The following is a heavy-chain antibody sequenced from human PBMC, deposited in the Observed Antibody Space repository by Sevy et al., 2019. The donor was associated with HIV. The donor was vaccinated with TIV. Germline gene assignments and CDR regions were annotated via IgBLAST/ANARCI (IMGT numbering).Heavy chain of an antibody. J-gene: IGHJ6*02. CDR3: AREDIVLGEDNYYGIDV. CDR2: IHSGGKI. V-gene: IGHV3-53*01. D-gene: IGHD2-15*01. CDR1: GFSVSSNY. Sequence: GGSLRLSCAASGFSVSSNYMSWVRQAPGKGPKWVSVIHSGGKISYADSVQGRFTISRDNSKNTLYLQMNSLRAEDTAVYYCAREDIVLGEDNYYGIDVWGQGTTVTVSS.